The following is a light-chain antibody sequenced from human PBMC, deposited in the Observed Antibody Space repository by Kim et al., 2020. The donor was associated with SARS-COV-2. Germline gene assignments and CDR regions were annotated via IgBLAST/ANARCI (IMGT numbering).Light chain of an antibody. CDR1: SFGSKN. J-gene: IGLJ3*02. CDR3: QVWDSSTAWV. Sequence: ALGQTYSITCEGNSFGSKNVRWYQQKPGQAPVLVIYGDSNRPSGIPERFSGSNSGNTATLTISRAQAGDEADYYCQVWDSSTAWVFGGGTQLTVL. CDR2: GDS. V-gene: IGLV3-9*01.